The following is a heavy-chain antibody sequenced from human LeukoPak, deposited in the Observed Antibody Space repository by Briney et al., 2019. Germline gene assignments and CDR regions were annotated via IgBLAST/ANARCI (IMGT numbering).Heavy chain of an antibody. D-gene: IGHD1-26*01. CDR2: IKQDGSEK. CDR1: GFTFSSYW. Sequence: GGSLRLSCAASGFTFSSYWMSWVRQAPGKGLEWVANIKQDGSEKYYVGSVKGRFTISRDNAKNSLYLQMNSLRAEDTAVYYCAREGGEWELLRTFDYWGQGTLVTVSS. J-gene: IGHJ4*02. CDR3: AREGGEWELLRTFDY. V-gene: IGHV3-7*01.